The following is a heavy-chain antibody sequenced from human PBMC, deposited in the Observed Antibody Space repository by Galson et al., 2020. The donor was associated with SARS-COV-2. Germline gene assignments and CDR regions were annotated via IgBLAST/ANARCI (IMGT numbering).Heavy chain of an antibody. D-gene: IGHD2-2*01. V-gene: IGHV4-34*01. J-gene: IGHJ6*03. CDR3: VRGAEERRIIVVGPYYYTYMDV. Sequence: SETLSLTCAVYGGSFKNYYWTWIRQSPGKGLQWIGEINHRGSTNYDPSLQGRVAMSVDTSKNQFSLRLSSVTAADTAVYYCVRGAEERRIIVVGPYYYTYMDVWGGGTAVTVSS. CDR2: INHRGST. CDR1: GGSFKNYY.